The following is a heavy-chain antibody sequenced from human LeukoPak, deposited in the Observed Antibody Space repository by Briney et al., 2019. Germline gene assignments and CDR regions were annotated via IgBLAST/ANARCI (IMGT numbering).Heavy chain of an antibody. J-gene: IGHJ4*02. CDR3: VKDRTTSYFDY. Sequence: GGSLRLSCAASGFSFSSYGMHWVRQAPGKGLDWVAVIWYDGSNKYYAESVKGRFTISRDNSKNTLYLQMNSLRAEDTAVYYCVKDRTTSYFDYWGQGTLVTVSA. V-gene: IGHV3-33*06. D-gene: IGHD4-17*01. CDR2: IWYDGSNK. CDR1: GFSFSSYG.